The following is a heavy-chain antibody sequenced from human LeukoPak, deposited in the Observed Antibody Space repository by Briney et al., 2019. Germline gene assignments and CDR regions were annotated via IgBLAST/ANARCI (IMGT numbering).Heavy chain of an antibody. Sequence: GGSLRLSCAASGFTFSGYAMSWVRQAPGKGLEWVSAISIDGSHTYYADSVKGRFTISRDNSKNTLYLQMNSLRAEETAVYYCATSYDTSGRRAFDIWGQGTMVTVSS. CDR1: GFTFSGYA. J-gene: IGHJ3*02. V-gene: IGHV3-23*01. CDR3: ATSYDTSGRRAFDI. CDR2: ISIDGSHT. D-gene: IGHD3-22*01.